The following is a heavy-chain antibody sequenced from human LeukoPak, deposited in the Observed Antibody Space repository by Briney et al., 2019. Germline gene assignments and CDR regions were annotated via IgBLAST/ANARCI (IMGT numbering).Heavy chain of an antibody. CDR2: INGDGSTT. J-gene: IGHJ4*02. D-gene: IGHD3-22*01. CDR3: AKGADTMIVVVTHPLDY. CDR1: GFIFSSYW. Sequence: PGGSLRLSCAASGFIFSSYWMHWVRQVPGKGLEWVSRINGDGSTTGYADSVKGRFTISRDNAKNTLYLQMNSLRDEDTAVYYCAKGADTMIVVVTHPLDYWGQGTLVTVSS. V-gene: IGHV3-74*01.